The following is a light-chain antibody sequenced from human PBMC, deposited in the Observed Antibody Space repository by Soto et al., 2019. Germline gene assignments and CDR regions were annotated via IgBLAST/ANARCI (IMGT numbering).Light chain of an antibody. J-gene: IGKJ1*01. V-gene: IGKV1-39*01. CDR1: QSISSY. CDR2: AAS. Sequence: DIQMTQSPSSLSASVGDSVTITCRASQSISSYLSWYQQKPGKAPKLLIYAASRLHSGVPSRFSGRRSGTDFTLTINSLQPEDFATYYCQQSSSRVSFGQGTKVEVK. CDR3: QQSSSRVS.